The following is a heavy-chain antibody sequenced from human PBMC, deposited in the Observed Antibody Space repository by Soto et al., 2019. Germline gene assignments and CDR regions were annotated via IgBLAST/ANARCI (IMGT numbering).Heavy chain of an antibody. CDR3: TTDDPINRS. CDR1: GFTFSNAW. V-gene: IGHV3-15*01. Sequence: GGSLRLSCAASGFTFSNAWMSWVRQAPGKGLEWVGRIKSKTNGGTTDYAAPVKGRFTTSRDDSKNTLYLQLNSLRTEDTAVYYCTTDDPINRSRGQGTLVTVSS. J-gene: IGHJ4*02. CDR2: IKSKTNGGTT.